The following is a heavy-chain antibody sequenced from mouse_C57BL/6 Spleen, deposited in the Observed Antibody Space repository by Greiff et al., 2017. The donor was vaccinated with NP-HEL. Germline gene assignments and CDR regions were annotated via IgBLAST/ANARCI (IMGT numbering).Heavy chain of an antibody. CDR3: ARGGRWLLIAMDY. CDR2: IYPGDGDT. CDR1: GYAFSSSW. Sequence: QVQLQQSGPELVKPGASVKISCKASGYAFSSSWMNWVKQRPGKGLEWIGRIYPGDGDTNYNGKFKGKATLTADKSSSPAYMQLSSLTSEDSAVYFCARGGRWLLIAMDYWGQGTSVTVSS. D-gene: IGHD2-3*01. J-gene: IGHJ4*01. V-gene: IGHV1-82*01.